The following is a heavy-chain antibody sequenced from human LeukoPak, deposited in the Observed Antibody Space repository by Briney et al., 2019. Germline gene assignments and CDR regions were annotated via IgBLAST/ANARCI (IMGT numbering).Heavy chain of an antibody. CDR1: GFTFSSYA. Sequence: PGRSLRLSCAASGFTFSSYAMHWVRQAPGKGLEWVAVISYDGSNKYYADSVKGRFTISRDNSKNTLYLQMNSLRAEDTAVYYCARVKSGITMVRGVMYAFDIWGQGTMVTVSS. D-gene: IGHD3-10*01. CDR3: ARVKSGITMVRGVMYAFDI. V-gene: IGHV3-30-3*01. CDR2: ISYDGSNK. J-gene: IGHJ3*02.